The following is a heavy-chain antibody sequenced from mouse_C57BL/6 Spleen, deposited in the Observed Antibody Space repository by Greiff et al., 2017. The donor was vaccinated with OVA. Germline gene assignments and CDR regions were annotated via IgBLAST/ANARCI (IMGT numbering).Heavy chain of an antibody. CDR2: IYPGSGST. CDR1: GYTFTSYW. D-gene: IGHD2-4*01. V-gene: IGHV1-55*01. CDR3: AFQGDYDYDEGVYYAMDY. J-gene: IGHJ4*01. Sequence: QVQLQQPGAELVKPGASVKMSCKASGYTFTSYWITWVKQRPGQGLEWIGDIYPGSGSTNYNEKFKSKATLTVDTSSSTAYMQLSSLTSEDSAVYYCAFQGDYDYDEGVYYAMDYWGQGTSVTVSS.